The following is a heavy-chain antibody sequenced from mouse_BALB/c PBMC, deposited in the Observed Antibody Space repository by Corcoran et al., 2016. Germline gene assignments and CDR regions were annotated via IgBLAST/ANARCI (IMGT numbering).Heavy chain of an antibody. CDR3: ARSARAAWFAY. CDR2: ILPGSGST. J-gene: IGHJ3*01. V-gene: IGHV1-9*01. D-gene: IGHD3-1*01. Sequence: QVQLQQSGAELMKPGASVKISCKATGYTFSSYWIEWVKQRPGHGLEWIGEILPGSGSTNYNEKFKGKATFTADTSSNTAYMQLSSLTSEDSAVYYCARSARAAWFAYWCQGTLVTVSA. CDR1: GYTFSSYW.